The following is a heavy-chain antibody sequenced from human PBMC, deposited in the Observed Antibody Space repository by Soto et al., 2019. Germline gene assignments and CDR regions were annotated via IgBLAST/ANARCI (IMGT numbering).Heavy chain of an antibody. CDR3: AKDRERYCTNGVCYIMDV. V-gene: IGHV3-23*01. CDR1: GFTFSSYA. Sequence: GGSLRLSCAASGFTFSSYAMSWVRQAPGKGLEWVSAISGSGGSTYYADSVKGRFTISRDNSKNTRYLQMNSLRAEDTAVYYCAKDRERYCTNGVCYIMDVWGKGTTVTVSS. D-gene: IGHD2-8*01. J-gene: IGHJ6*03. CDR2: ISGSGGST.